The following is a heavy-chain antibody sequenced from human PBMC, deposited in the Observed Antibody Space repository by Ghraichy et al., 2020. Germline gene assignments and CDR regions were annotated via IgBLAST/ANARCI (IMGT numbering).Heavy chain of an antibody. Sequence: GGSLRLSCAASGFTFSSYAMSWVRQAPGKGLEWVSAISGSGGSTYYADSVKGRFTISRDNSKNTLYLQMNSLRAEDTAVYYCAKDTKAALPNFVSGFDYWGQGTLVTVSS. J-gene: IGHJ4*02. CDR1: GFTFSSYA. CDR2: ISGSGGST. V-gene: IGHV3-23*01. D-gene: IGHD6-6*01. CDR3: AKDTKAALPNFVSGFDY.